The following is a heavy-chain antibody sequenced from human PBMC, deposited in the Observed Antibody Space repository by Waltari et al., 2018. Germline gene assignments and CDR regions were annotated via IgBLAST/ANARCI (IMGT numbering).Heavy chain of an antibody. CDR2: INSDGSSR. J-gene: IGHJ1*01. CDR3: ARDLDKVATPNKH. D-gene: IGHD5-12*01. Sequence: EVQLVDSGGGLVQPGGSLRLSCAASGFTFSDYWMHSVRQAPGKGLVWVSRINSDGSSRAYADFVKGRFTISRDNAKNTLYLQMNSLRAEDTAVYYCARDLDKVATPNKHWGQGTLVTVSS. CDR1: GFTFSDYW. V-gene: IGHV3-74*01.